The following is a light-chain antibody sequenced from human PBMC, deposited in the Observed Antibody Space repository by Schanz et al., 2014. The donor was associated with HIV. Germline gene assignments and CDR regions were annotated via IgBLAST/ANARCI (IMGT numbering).Light chain of an antibody. CDR3: SSYAGNSNNLNVV. CDR2: DVS. J-gene: IGLJ2*01. V-gene: IGLV2-14*03. Sequence: QSALTQPASVSGSPGQSITISCTGTNSDVGGYNYVSWYQQHPGKAPKLMIYDVSNRPSGVSNRFSGSKSGNTASLTVSGLQAEDEADYYCSSYAGNSNNLNVVFGSGTKVTVL. CDR1: NSDVGGYNY.